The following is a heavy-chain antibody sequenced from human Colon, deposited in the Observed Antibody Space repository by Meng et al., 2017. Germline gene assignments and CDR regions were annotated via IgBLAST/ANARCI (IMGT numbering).Heavy chain of an antibody. V-gene: IGHV4-39*07. CDR2: IYYSGST. J-gene: IGHJ3*02. CDR1: GGSISSSSYY. Sequence: SETLSLTCTVSGGSISSSSYYWGWIRQPPGKGLEWIGSIYYSGSTYYNPSLKSRVTISVDTSKNQFSLKPSSVTAADAAVYYCARWLVASIDAFDIWGQGTMVTVSS. D-gene: IGHD2-15*01. CDR3: ARWLVASIDAFDI.